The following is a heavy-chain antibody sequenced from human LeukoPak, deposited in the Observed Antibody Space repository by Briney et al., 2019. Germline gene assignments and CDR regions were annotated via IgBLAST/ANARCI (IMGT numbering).Heavy chain of an antibody. CDR2: IYPGDSDT. J-gene: IGHJ4*02. CDR1: GYNFAMYW. V-gene: IGHV5-51*01. Sequence: GESLKISCEASGYNFAMYWIAWVRQMPGKGLEWMGVIYPGDSDTTYSPSFQGQVAISADKSISTAYLQWSSLKASDTAIYYCARHTIYGVAPYYFDFWGQGTLVTVSS. D-gene: IGHD3-3*01. CDR3: ARHTIYGVAPYYFDF.